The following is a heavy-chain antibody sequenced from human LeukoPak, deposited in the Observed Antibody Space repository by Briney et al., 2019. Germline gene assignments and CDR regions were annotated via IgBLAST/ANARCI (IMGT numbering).Heavy chain of an antibody. V-gene: IGHV1-18*01. D-gene: IGHD1-1*01. CDR2: ISAYNGNT. CDR3: ARDGTVSDSSPDAFDI. J-gene: IGHJ3*02. CDR1: GGTFSSYA. Sequence: ASVKVSCKASGGTFSSYAISWVRQAPGQGLEWMGWISAYNGNTNYAQKLQGRVTMTTDTSTSTAYMELRSLRSDDTAVYYCARDGTVSDSSPDAFDIWGQGTMVTVSS.